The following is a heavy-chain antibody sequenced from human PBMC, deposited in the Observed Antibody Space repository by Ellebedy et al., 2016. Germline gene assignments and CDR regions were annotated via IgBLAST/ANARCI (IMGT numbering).Heavy chain of an antibody. CDR1: GASIGSGDNY. CDR2: IYYGGTT. J-gene: IGHJ4*02. Sequence: SETLSLTCSVSGASIGSGDNYWNWIRQSPGKGLEWIGYIYYGGTTDYNPSLRSRVMISMDTPKNRFSLKLSSVNAADTAVYYCARKANGYSYGFYFDDWGQGTLVTVSS. CDR3: ARKANGYSYGFYFDD. D-gene: IGHD5-18*01. V-gene: IGHV4-30-4*01.